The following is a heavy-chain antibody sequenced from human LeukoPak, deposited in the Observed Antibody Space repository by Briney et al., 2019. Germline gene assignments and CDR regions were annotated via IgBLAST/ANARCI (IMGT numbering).Heavy chain of an antibody. J-gene: IGHJ4*01. Sequence: PGGSLRLSCAASGFTFSSYAMSWVRQAPGKGLGWVSAISGSGGSTYYADSVKGRFTISRDNSKNTLYLQMNSLRAEDTAVYYCAKGIYSSGWSYFDYWGHGTLVTVSS. CDR3: AKGIYSSGWSYFDY. CDR2: ISGSGGST. D-gene: IGHD6-19*01. V-gene: IGHV3-23*01. CDR1: GFTFSSYA.